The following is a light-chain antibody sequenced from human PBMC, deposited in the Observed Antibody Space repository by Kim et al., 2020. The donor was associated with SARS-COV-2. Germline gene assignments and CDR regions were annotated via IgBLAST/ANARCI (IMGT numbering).Light chain of an antibody. J-gene: IGKJ2*01. Sequence: ASVGDRVTITCRASQSISSYLNWYQQKPGKAPKLLIYAASSLQSGVPSRFSGSVSGTDFTLTISSLQPEDFATYYCQQSYSTPYTFGQGTKLEI. CDR1: QSISSY. CDR3: QQSYSTPYT. CDR2: AAS. V-gene: IGKV1-39*01.